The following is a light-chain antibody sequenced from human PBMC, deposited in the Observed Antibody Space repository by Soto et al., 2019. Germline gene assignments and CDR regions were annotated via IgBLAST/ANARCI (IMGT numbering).Light chain of an antibody. CDR2: DAS. Sequence: ETVLTQSPATLSLSPGDRATLSCRASRRVSSYLAWYQQKAGQAPRLLIYDASNRAAGTPGRFSGSGSGTDFTLTISSLEPEDFAVYYFQQRDNWPWTFGQGTKVEI. J-gene: IGKJ1*01. V-gene: IGKV3-11*01. CDR1: RRVSSY. CDR3: QQRDNWPWT.